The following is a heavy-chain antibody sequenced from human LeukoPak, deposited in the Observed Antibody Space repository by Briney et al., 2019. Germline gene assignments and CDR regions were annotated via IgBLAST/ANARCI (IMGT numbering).Heavy chain of an antibody. Sequence: PGGSLRLSCAASGFTFSNYAMSWVRQAPGKGLEWVSAIRGSGGSTYYADSVKGRFTISRDNSKNTLYLQMNSLRAEDTAVYYCAKDPGYCSGNSCYYFDYWGQGTLVTVSS. V-gene: IGHV3-23*01. J-gene: IGHJ4*02. CDR2: IRGSGGST. CDR1: GFTFSNYA. CDR3: AKDPGYCSGNSCYYFDY. D-gene: IGHD2-15*01.